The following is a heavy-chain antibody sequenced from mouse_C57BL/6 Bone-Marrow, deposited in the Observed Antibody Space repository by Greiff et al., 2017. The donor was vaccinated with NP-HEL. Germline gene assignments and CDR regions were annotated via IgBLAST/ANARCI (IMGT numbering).Heavy chain of an antibody. Sequence: QVHVKQSGAELARPGASVKLSCKASGYTFTSYGISWVKQRTGQGLEWIGEIYPRSGNTYYIEKFKGKATLTADKSSSTAYMELSSLTSEDSAVYFCARGGLYYYGSRSWFAYWGQGTLVTDSA. D-gene: IGHD1-1*01. CDR3: ARGGLYYYGSRSWFAY. CDR1: GYTFTSYG. CDR2: IYPRSGNT. V-gene: IGHV1-81*01. J-gene: IGHJ3*01.